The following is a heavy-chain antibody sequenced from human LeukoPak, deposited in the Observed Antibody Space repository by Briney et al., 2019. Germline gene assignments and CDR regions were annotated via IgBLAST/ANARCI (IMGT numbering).Heavy chain of an antibody. V-gene: IGHV1-2*02. CDR3: ARGGVGATRSAFDI. J-gene: IGHJ3*02. D-gene: IGHD1-26*01. Sequence: GASVKVSRKASGYTFTGYYMQWVRQAPGQGLEWMGWINPNSGGTNYAQKLQGRVTMTTDTSTSTAYMELRSLRSDDTAVYYCARGGVGATRSAFDIWGQGTMVTVSS. CDR1: GYTFTGYY. CDR2: INPNSGGT.